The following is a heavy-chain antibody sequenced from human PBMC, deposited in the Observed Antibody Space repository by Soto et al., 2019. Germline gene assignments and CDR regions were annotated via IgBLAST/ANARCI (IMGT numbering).Heavy chain of an antibody. D-gene: IGHD6-6*01. J-gene: IGHJ4*02. CDR2: IYYSGST. Sequence: TSETLSLTCTVSGGSISSSSYYWGWIRQPPGKGLEWIGSIYYSGSTYYNPSLKSRVTISVDTSKNQFSLKLSSVTAADTAVYYCARRNAGRAARHPDYWGQGTLVTVSS. V-gene: IGHV4-39*01. CDR1: GGSISSSSYY. CDR3: ARRNAGRAARHPDY.